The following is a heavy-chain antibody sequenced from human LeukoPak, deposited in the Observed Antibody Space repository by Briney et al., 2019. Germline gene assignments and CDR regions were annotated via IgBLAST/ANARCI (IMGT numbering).Heavy chain of an antibody. Sequence: PSETLSLTCTVSGGSISSRPYYWGWVRQPPGKGLEWIGTISYSGTTYYSPSLKSRVTISVDTSKNQFSLKLSSVTAADTAVYYCARAVFDPMRTIAVAGTLRMDYWGQGTLVTVSS. J-gene: IGHJ4*02. D-gene: IGHD6-19*01. V-gene: IGHV4-39*07. CDR1: GGSISSRPYY. CDR3: ARAVFDPMRTIAVAGTLRMDY. CDR2: ISYSGTT.